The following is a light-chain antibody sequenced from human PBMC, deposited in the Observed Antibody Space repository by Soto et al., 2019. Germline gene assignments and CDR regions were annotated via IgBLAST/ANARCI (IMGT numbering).Light chain of an antibody. CDR2: DAS. Sequence: EIVMTQSPAALSVSPGERATLSCRASQSVSSNLAWYQQKPGQAPRLLIYDASTRATGIPARFNGSGSGTEFTLTISSLQSEDFAVYYCQQYNNWPPWTFGQGNKMEIK. J-gene: IGKJ1*01. CDR3: QQYNNWPPWT. CDR1: QSVSSN. V-gene: IGKV3-15*01.